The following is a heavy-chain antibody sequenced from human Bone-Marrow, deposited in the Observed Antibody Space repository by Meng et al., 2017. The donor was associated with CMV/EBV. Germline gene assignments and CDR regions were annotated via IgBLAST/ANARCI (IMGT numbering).Heavy chain of an antibody. CDR2: ISGSGGST. Sequence: GESLKISCAASGFTFSSYGMHWVRQAPGKGLEWVSAISGSGGSTYYADSVKGRFTISRDNSKNTLYLQMNSLRAEDTAVYYCAKQYGMDVWGQGTTVTVSS. V-gene: IGHV3-23*01. CDR1: GFTFSSYG. CDR3: AKQYGMDV. J-gene: IGHJ6*02.